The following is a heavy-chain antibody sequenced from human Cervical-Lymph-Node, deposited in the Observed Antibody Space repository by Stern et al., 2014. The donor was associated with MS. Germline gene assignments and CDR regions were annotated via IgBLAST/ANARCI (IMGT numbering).Heavy chain of an antibody. V-gene: IGHV2-70*15. CDR2: IDWDDDR. J-gene: IGHJ6*02. CDR3: ARIKFGDYDYGMDV. D-gene: IGHD3-16*01. Sequence: QVTLRESGPALVKPTQTLTLTCTFSGFALSTSGMCVSWIRQPPGKALEWLARIDWDDDRYYSPSLKTRLTISKDTSKIQVVLTMTDMDPVDTATYYCARIKFGDYDYGMDVWGQGTTVTVSS. CDR1: GFALSTSGMC.